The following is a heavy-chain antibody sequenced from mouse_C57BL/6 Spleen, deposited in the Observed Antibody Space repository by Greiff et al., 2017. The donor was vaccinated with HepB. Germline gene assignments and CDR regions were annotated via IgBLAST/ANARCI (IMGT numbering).Heavy chain of an antibody. V-gene: IGHV1-54*01. Sequence: VKLMESGAELVRPGTSVKVSCKASGYAFTNYLIEWVKQRPGQGLEWIGVINPGSGGTNYNEKFKGKATLTADKSSSTAYMQLSSLTSEDSAVYFCARTDGYYSAWFAYWGQGTLVTVSA. J-gene: IGHJ3*01. CDR2: INPGSGGT. CDR3: ARTDGYYSAWFAY. D-gene: IGHD2-3*01. CDR1: GYAFTNYL.